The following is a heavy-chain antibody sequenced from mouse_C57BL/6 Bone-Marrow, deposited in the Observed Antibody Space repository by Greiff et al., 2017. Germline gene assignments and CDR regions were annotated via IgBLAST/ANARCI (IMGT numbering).Heavy chain of an antibody. Sequence: VQLQQSVAELVRPGASVKLSCTASGFTIKNTYMHWVQQRPEQGLEWIGRIDPADGTTKYAPKFQGKATITADTSSNTAYLQLSSLTAEDTAICYCTICPFAYWGQGTMVTVSA. V-gene: IGHV14-3*01. D-gene: IGHD6-1*01. CDR2: IDPADGTT. CDR3: TICPFAY. J-gene: IGHJ3*01. CDR1: GFTIKNTY.